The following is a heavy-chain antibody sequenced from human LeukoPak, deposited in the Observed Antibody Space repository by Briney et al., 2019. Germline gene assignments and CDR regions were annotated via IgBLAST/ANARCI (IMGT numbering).Heavy chain of an antibody. CDR3: ARIDTSGYNGYSFDY. Sequence: SETLSLTCTVSGGSISSYYWSWIRQPPEKGREFIGYIYYSGNTNYNPSLKSRVTISVDTSKNQFSLKLSSVTAADTAVYYCARIDTSGYNGYSFDYWGQGTLVTVSS. J-gene: IGHJ4*02. CDR1: GGSISSYY. D-gene: IGHD3-22*01. V-gene: IGHV4-59*12. CDR2: IYYSGNT.